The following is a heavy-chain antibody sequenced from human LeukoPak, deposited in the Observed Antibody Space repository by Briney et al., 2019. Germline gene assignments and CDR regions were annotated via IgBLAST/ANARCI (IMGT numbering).Heavy chain of an antibody. J-gene: IGHJ4*02. CDR1: GFTFSTYA. V-gene: IGHV3-23*01. D-gene: IGHD3-22*01. Sequence: GGSLRLSCAASGFTFSTYAMSWVRQAPGRGLEWVSAISGSGGNTYYADSVKGRFTISRDNSKNTLYLQMNSLRAEDTAVYYCASADYYDSRGLDYWGQGTLVTVSS. CDR3: ASADYYDSRGLDY. CDR2: ISGSGGNT.